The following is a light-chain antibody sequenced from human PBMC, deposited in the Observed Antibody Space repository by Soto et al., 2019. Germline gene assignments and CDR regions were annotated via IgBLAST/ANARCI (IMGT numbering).Light chain of an antibody. J-gene: IGLJ3*02. Sequence: QSALTQPPSASGSPGQSVTISCTGTSSDVGSYDYVSWYQQHPGKAPKLMIYEVSKRPSGVPDRFSGSKSGNTASLTVSGLQAEDEADYYCSSSAVSNNWGVFGGGTQLTVL. V-gene: IGLV2-8*01. CDR3: SSSAVSNNWGV. CDR1: SSDVGSYDY. CDR2: EVS.